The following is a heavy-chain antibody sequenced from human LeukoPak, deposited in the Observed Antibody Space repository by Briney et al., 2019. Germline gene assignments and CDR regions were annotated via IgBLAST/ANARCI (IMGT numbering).Heavy chain of an antibody. J-gene: IGHJ4*02. CDR1: GFTFSSYG. V-gene: IGHV3-33*01. Sequence: PGESLRLSCAASGFTFSSYGMHWVRQAPGKGLEWVAVIWYDGSNKYYADSVKGRFTISRDNSKNTLYLQMNSLGAEDTAVYYCARDYCGGDCYADYWGQGTLVTVSS. CDR3: ARDYCGGDCYADY. D-gene: IGHD2-21*02. CDR2: IWYDGSNK.